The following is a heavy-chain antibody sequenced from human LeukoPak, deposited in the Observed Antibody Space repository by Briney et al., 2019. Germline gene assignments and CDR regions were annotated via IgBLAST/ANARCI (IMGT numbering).Heavy chain of an antibody. J-gene: IGHJ4*02. CDR3: AEVTIGATVTPDY. V-gene: IGHV3-23*01. D-gene: IGHD4-17*01. Sequence: GGSLRLSCAASGFTVSSNYMSWVRQAPGKGLEWVSAISGSGGSTYYADSVKGRFTISRDNSKNTLYLQMNSLRAEDTAVYYCAEVTIGATVTPDYWGQGTLVTVSS. CDR2: ISGSGGST. CDR1: GFTVSSNY.